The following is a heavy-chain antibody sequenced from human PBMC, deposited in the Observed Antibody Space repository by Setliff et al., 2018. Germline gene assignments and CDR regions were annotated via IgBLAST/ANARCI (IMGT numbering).Heavy chain of an antibody. V-gene: IGHV4-59*01. CDR3: TVYNTGSSKDHY. J-gene: IGHJ4*02. CDR2: IYYGGST. D-gene: IGHD2-8*02. CDR1: GGSISDYY. Sequence: SETLSLTCTVSGGSISDYYWSWIRQAPGKGLEWIGYIYYGGSTNYNPTLNSRVTMSVDTSRDQFSLKVRSVTAADTAVYYCTVYNTGSSKDHYWGQGTPVTVSS.